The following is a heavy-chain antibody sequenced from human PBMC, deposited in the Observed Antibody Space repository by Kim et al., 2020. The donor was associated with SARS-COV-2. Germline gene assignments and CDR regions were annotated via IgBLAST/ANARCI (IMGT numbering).Heavy chain of an antibody. J-gene: IGHJ4*02. CDR3: VWSIAAAGPFDY. CDR2: TYYRSKWYN. Sequence: SQTLSLTCAISGDSVSSNSAAWNWIRQSPSRGLEWLGRTYYRSKWYNDYAVSVKSRITINPDTSKNQFSLQLNSVTPEDTAVYYCVWSIAAAGPFDYWGQGTLVTVSS. D-gene: IGHD6-13*01. V-gene: IGHV6-1*01. CDR1: GDSVSSNSAA.